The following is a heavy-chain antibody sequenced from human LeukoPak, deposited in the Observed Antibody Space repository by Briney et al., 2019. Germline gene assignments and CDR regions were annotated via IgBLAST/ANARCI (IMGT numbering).Heavy chain of an antibody. V-gene: IGHV3-7*01. Sequence: PGGSLRLSCAASGFTFSSYWMTWVRQAPGKGLEWVANIKQDGSKKSCVDSVKGRFTISRDNAKNSLYLQMNSLRAEDTAVYYCAKDGGYNWGQGTLVTVSS. CDR1: GFTFSSYW. J-gene: IGHJ4*02. CDR3: AKDGGYN. D-gene: IGHD5-12*01. CDR2: IKQDGSKK.